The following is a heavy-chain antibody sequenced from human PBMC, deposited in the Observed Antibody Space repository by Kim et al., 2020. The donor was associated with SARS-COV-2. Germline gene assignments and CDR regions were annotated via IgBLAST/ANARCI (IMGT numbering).Heavy chain of an antibody. V-gene: IGHV3-33*06. D-gene: IGHD2-8*01. J-gene: IGHJ4*02. CDR3: AKEAYGATAPFDN. CDR2: IWSDGSDN. Sequence: GGSLRLSCAASGFTFSRYGMHWVRQAPGKGLEWVAVIWSDGSDNYFVDSVKGRFTIFRDNSKNTLYLQMNNLRAEDTAVYYCAKEAYGATAPFDNWGQGTLVTVSS. CDR1: GFTFSRYG.